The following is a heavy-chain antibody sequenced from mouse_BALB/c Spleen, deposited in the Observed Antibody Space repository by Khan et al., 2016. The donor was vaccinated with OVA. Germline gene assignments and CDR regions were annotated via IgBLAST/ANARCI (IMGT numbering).Heavy chain of an antibody. D-gene: IGHD2-4*01. V-gene: IGHV2-2*02. Sequence: QVQLKQSGPGLVQPSQSLSITCTVSGFSLSNYSVHWVRQSPGKGLEWLGVIWSAGSTDYNAVFISRLTISKDNSRSQVFFKMNSLQPNDTAIYYCARRGYDYGRGALFAYWGQGTLVTVSA. CDR3: ARRGYDYGRGALFAY. J-gene: IGHJ3*01. CDR1: GFSLSNYS. CDR2: IWSAGST.